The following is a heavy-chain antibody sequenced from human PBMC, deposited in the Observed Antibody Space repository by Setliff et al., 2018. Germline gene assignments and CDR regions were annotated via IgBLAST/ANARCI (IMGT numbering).Heavy chain of an antibody. CDR3: ATSGFCGAGSCYSFDD. CDR2: ISPVGST. CDR1: GGSGSFSAYY. J-gene: IGHJ4*02. V-gene: IGHV4-34*01. D-gene: IGHD2-15*01. Sequence: PSETLSLTCGVSGGSGSFSAYYWSWIRQPPGKGLEWIGEISPVGSTIYNPSLRGRVTMSVDTSNKRFSLNLTSVTAADTAVYYCATSGFCGAGSCYSFDDWGQGALVTVS.